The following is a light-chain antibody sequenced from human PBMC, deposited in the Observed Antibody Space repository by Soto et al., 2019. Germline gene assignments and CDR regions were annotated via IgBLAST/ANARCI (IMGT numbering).Light chain of an antibody. CDR2: NTS. V-gene: IGKV3-20*01. CDR3: QSYCGSFI. Sequence: EIVLTQSPGTLSLSPGEGATVSCRASQSVNSKFCVWYQRKFHQAPILLIYNTSSRATAIHDRFSGSGSGTDFTLSISRLEPEDFALYYCQSYCGSFIFGPGTKVDFK. J-gene: IGKJ3*01. CDR1: QSVNSKF.